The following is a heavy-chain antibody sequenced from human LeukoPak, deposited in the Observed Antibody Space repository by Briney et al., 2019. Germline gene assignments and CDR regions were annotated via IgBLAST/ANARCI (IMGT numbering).Heavy chain of an antibody. J-gene: IGHJ5*02. V-gene: IGHV4-30-4*01. Sequence: PSQTLSLTCTVSGGSISSGDYYWSWIRQPPGKGLEWIGYIYYSGNTYYNPSLKSRVTVSVDTSKNQFSLKLRSVTAADTAVYYCARETPNIQLWSWAPKYNWFDPWGQGTLVIVSS. CDR3: ARETPNIQLWSWAPKYNWFDP. CDR2: IYYSGNT. D-gene: IGHD5-18*01. CDR1: GGSISSGDYY.